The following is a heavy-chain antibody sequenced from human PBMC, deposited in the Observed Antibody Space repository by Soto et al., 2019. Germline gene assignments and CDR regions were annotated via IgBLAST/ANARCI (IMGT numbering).Heavy chain of an antibody. CDR2: INPNSGGT. CDR1: GYTFTGYY. V-gene: IGHV1-2*02. Sequence: ASVKVSCKASGYTFTGYYMHWVRQAPGQGLECMGWINPNSGGTNYAQKFQGRVTMTRDTSISTAYMELSRLRSDDTAVYYCARGKESIAAAGTYYYYYGMDVWGQGTTVTVSS. J-gene: IGHJ6*02. CDR3: ARGKESIAAAGTYYYYYGMDV. D-gene: IGHD6-13*01.